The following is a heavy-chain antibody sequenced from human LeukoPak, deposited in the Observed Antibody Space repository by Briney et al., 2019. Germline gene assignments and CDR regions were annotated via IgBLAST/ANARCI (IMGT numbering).Heavy chain of an antibody. J-gene: IGHJ4*02. Sequence: PSETLSLTCTVSGDSISSSSYYWGWIRQPPGKGLEWIGNIYYSGSTYYNPSLTSRVTISVDTSKNQFSLKVSSVTAADTAVYYCARWGSSNWFFDYWGQGTLVTVSS. V-gene: IGHV4-39*01. CDR2: IYYSGST. D-gene: IGHD6-13*01. CDR1: GDSISSSSYY. CDR3: ARWGSSNWFFDY.